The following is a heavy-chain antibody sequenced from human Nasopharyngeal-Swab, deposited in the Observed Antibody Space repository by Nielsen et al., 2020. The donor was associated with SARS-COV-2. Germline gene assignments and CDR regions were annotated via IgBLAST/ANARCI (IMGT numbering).Heavy chain of an antibody. CDR3: ARDRHGDDSRNYCYGMDV. D-gene: IGHD4-23*01. CDR1: GFTFSDYY. CDR2: ISSSGSTI. J-gene: IGHJ6*02. Sequence: GESLKISCAASGFTFSDYYMSWIRQAPGKGLEWVSYISSSGSTIYYADSVKGRFTISRDNAKKSLYLQMNSLRAEDTAVYYCARDRHGDDSRNYCYGMDVWGQGTTVSVSS. V-gene: IGHV3-11*01.